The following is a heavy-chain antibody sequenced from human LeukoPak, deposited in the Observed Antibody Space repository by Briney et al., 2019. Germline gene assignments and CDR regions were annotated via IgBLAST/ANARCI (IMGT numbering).Heavy chain of an antibody. CDR2: IKSKTDGGTT. CDR3: TTTYYGSGSGYYYYYMDV. Sequence: PGGSLRLSCAASGFTFSNAWMSWVRQAPGKGLEWVGRIKSKTDGGTTDYAAPVKGRFTISRDDLKNTLYLQMNSLKTEDTAVYYCTTTYYGSGSGYYYYYMDVWGKGTTVTVSS. CDR1: GFTFSNAW. D-gene: IGHD3-10*01. V-gene: IGHV3-15*01. J-gene: IGHJ6*03.